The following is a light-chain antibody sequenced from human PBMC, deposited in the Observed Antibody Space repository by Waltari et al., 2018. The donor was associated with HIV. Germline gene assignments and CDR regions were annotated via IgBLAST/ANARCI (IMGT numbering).Light chain of an antibody. J-gene: IGLJ3*02. CDR1: SGSIASNY. CDR2: EDN. Sequence: FMLTQPHSVSESPGKTVTISCTRSSGSIASNYVHWYQQRPGSSPTTVIYEDNQRPSGVPDRFSGSIDSSSNSASLTISGLKTEDEADYYCQSYDSSNPWVFGGGTKLTVL. CDR3: QSYDSSNPWV. V-gene: IGLV6-57*01.